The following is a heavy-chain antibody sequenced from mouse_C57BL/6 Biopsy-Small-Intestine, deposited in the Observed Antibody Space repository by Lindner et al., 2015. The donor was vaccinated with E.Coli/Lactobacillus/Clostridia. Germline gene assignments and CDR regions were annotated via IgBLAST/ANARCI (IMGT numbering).Heavy chain of an antibody. J-gene: IGHJ4*01. CDR3: ARWNYYGSSPYYAMDF. V-gene: IGHV1-9*01. Sequence: VQLQESGAELMKPGASVKLSCKATGYSFTGYWIEWVKQRPGHGLEWIGEILPGSGSPNYNEKFKGKATFTADTSSNTVYMQLSSLTTEDSAIYYCARWNYYGSSPYYAMDFWGQGTSVTVSS. CDR2: ILPGSGSP. CDR1: GYSFTGYW. D-gene: IGHD1-1*01.